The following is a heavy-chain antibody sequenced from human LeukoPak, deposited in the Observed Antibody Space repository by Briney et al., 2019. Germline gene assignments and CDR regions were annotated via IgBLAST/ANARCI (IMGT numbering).Heavy chain of an antibody. CDR1: RFTVSSNY. Sequence: GGSLRLSCAASRFTVSSNYMSWVRQAPGKGLEWVANIKQDGSEKYYVDSVKGRFTISRDNAKNSLYLQMNGLRAEDTSVYYCARLPYNWNDGYYYYYGMDVWDQGTTVTVSS. J-gene: IGHJ6*02. V-gene: IGHV3-7*01. CDR2: IKQDGSEK. D-gene: IGHD1-20*01. CDR3: ARLPYNWNDGYYYYYGMDV.